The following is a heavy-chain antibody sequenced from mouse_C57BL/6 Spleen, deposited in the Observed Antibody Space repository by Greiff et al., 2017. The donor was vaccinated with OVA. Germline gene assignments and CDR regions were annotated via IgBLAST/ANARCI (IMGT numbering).Heavy chain of an antibody. Sequence: QVQLKESGPELVKPGASVKISCKASGYAFSRSWMNWVKQRPGKGLEWIGRIYPGDGDTNYNGKFKGKATLTADKSSSTAYMQLSSLTSEDSAVYFCAREGGHHGGYFDVWGTGTTVTVSS. CDR2: IYPGDGDT. CDR1: GYAFSRSW. V-gene: IGHV1-82*01. CDR3: AREGGHHGGYFDV. D-gene: IGHD3-3*01. J-gene: IGHJ1*03.